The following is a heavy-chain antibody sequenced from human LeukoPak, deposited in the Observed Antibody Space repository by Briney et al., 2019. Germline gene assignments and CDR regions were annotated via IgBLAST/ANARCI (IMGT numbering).Heavy chain of an antibody. CDR3: ARHMSSQSDDYGMDV. CDR2: ISAYNGNT. Sequence: GASVKVSCKASGYTFTSYGISWVRQAPGQGLEWMGWISAYNGNTNYAQKLQGRVTMTTDTSTSTAYMELRRLRSDDTAVYYCARHMSSQSDDYGMDVWGQGTTVTVSS. V-gene: IGHV1-18*01. J-gene: IGHJ6*02. CDR1: GYTFTSYG.